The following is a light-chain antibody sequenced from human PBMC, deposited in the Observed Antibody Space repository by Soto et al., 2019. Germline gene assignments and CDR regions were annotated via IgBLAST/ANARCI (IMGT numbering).Light chain of an antibody. CDR1: QSISNY. Sequence: DIQMTQSPSSLSASVGDRVTITCRASQSISNYLNWYQQKPGKAPKLLIYAASSFHSGVPSRFSGSGSGTDFTLTISSLQPEDFATYSCQQSYTTLFTFGPGTNVDI. CDR3: QQSYTTLFT. J-gene: IGKJ3*01. CDR2: AAS. V-gene: IGKV1-39*01.